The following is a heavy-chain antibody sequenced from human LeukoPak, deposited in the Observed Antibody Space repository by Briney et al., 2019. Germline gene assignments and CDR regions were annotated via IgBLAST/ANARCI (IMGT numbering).Heavy chain of an antibody. J-gene: IGHJ5*02. CDR3: ARDWLGSGAFSPFDP. V-gene: IGHV4-34*01. CDR1: GGSFSGYY. CDR2: INHSGST. D-gene: IGHD3-10*01. Sequence: PSETLSLTCAVYGGSFSGYYWGWIRQPPGKGLEWIGEINHSGSTNYNPSLKSRVTISVDTSKNQFSLKLRSVTAADTAVYYCARDWLGSGAFSPFDPWGQGTLVTVSS.